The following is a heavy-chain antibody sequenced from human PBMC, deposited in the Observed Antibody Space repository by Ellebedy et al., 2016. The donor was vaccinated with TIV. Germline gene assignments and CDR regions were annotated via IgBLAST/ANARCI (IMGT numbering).Heavy chain of an antibody. CDR2: IYYSGST. Sequence: SETLSLTCTVSGGFISSGGYYWSWIRQHPGKGLEWIGYIYYSGSTYYNPSLKSRVTISVDTSKNQFSLKLSSVTAADTAVYYCASSLPGRYYDSSGYLWANSWDSYYYYGMDVWGQGTTVTVSS. D-gene: IGHD3-22*01. J-gene: IGHJ6*02. CDR1: GGFISSGGYY. CDR3: ASSLPGRYYDSSGYLWANSWDSYYYYGMDV. V-gene: IGHV4-31*03.